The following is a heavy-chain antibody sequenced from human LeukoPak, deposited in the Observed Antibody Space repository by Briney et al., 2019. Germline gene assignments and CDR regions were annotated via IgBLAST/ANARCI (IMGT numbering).Heavy chain of an antibody. CDR1: GYTFTGYY. J-gene: IGHJ4*02. Sequence: GASVKVSCKASGYTFTGYYMHWVRQAPRQGLEWMGWINPNSGGTNYAQKFQGRVTMTRDTSISTAYMELSRLRSDDTAVYYCARVKEYRGYLFGYWGQGTLVTVSS. CDR2: INPNSGGT. CDR3: ARVKEYRGYLFGY. V-gene: IGHV1-2*02. D-gene: IGHD2-2*03.